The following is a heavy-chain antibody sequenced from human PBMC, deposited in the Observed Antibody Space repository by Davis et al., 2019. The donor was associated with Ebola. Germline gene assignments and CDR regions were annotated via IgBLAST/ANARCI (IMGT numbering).Heavy chain of an antibody. CDR1: GYTFTSYD. CDR3: ARAPTWSQINYYCFDY. CDR2: MNPNSGNT. Sequence: ASVKVSCKASGYTFTSYDINWVRQATGQGLEWMGWMNPNSGNTGYAQKFQGRVTMTRNTSISTAYMEVSRLRSEDTAVYYCARAPTWSQINYYCFDYWGQGTLVTVSS. J-gene: IGHJ4*02. V-gene: IGHV1-8*01. D-gene: IGHD3-10*01.